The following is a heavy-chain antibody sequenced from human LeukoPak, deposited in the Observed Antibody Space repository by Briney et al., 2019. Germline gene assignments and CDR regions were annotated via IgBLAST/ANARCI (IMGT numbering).Heavy chain of an antibody. CDR3: AREVRSSGYSLDY. D-gene: IGHD3-22*01. J-gene: IGHJ4*02. V-gene: IGHV4-4*07. CDR2: IYSSGST. CDR1: GVSISSYY. Sequence: SETLSLTCTVRGVSISSYYCSWIRQPAGKGLEWIGRIYSSGSTNYNPSLKSRVTMSVDTSKNQFSMKLRSVTAADTAVYYCAREVRSSGYSLDYWGQGTLVTVSS.